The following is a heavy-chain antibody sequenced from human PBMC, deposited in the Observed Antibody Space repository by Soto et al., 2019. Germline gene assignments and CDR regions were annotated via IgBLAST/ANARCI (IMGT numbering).Heavy chain of an antibody. D-gene: IGHD2-15*01. J-gene: IGHJ4*02. CDR2: INAGNGNT. CDR1: GYTFTSYA. Sequence: QVQLVQSGAEVKKPGASVKVSCKASGYTFTSYAMQWVRQAPGQRLEWMGWINAGNGNTKYSQKFQGRVTITRDTPASTANMELSSLRSEDTAVYYGARGPGGPDGPGDYWGQGTLVTVSS. V-gene: IGHV1-3*01. CDR3: ARGPGGPDGPGDY.